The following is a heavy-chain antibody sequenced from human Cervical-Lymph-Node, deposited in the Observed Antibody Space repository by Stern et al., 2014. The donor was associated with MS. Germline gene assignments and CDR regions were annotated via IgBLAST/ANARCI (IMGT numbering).Heavy chain of an antibody. V-gene: IGHV3-11*01. CDR2: STSSGVI. CDR1: GFRFNDHY. J-gene: IGHJ5*02. Sequence: VQLVESGGGLVTPGGSLRLSCAASGFRFNDHYMRWTRQAPGKGLEWVAYSTSSGVIYYADSVKGRFSVSRDNAKNSLSLQMNSLRAEDTAVYYCARRFFWGFDPWGQGTLVTVSS. D-gene: IGHD2/OR15-2a*01. CDR3: ARRFFWGFDP.